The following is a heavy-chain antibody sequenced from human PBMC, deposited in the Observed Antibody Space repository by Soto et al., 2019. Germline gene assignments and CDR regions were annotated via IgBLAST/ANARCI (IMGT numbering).Heavy chain of an antibody. V-gene: IGHV4-31*03. Sequence: QVQLQESGPGLVKPSQTLSLTCTVSGGSISSGDYYWSGIRQHPGKGLEWIGYIYYSGSTYYNPYLKSRGTISLDTAKNQYALKLSSVNAADTAVYYCARVGSRGWYEIDYWGQGTLVTVSS. CDR1: GGSISSGDYY. CDR2: IYYSGST. J-gene: IGHJ4*02. D-gene: IGHD6-19*01. CDR3: ARVGSRGWYEIDY.